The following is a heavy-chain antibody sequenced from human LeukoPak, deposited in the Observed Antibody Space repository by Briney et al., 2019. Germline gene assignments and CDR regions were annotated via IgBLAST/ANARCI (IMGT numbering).Heavy chain of an antibody. D-gene: IGHD1-26*01. CDR3: ARDLGEPADY. CDR1: GFTFSKYA. V-gene: IGHV3-23*01. J-gene: IGHJ4*02. Sequence: GGSLRLSCAASGFTFSKYAMSWVRQAPGKGLEWVSTVNDRGTGTYYADSVKGRFTISRDNSKSTLSPQMNSLRAEDTAVYYCARDLGEPADYWGQGTLVTVSS. CDR2: VNDRGTGT.